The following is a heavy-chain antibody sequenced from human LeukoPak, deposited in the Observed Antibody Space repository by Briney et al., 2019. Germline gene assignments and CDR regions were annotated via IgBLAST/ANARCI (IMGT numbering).Heavy chain of an antibody. Sequence: SETLSLTCTVSGGSISSGSYLRSWIRQPAGKGLEWIGRIYVGGSPDYNPSLKSRVTISVDTSKNQFSLKLSSVTAADTAVYYCARDRGGTATTFWFDPWGQGTLVTVSS. CDR1: GGSISSGSYL. V-gene: IGHV4-61*02. CDR3: ARDRGGTATTFWFDP. D-gene: IGHD4-17*01. J-gene: IGHJ5*02. CDR2: IYVGGSP.